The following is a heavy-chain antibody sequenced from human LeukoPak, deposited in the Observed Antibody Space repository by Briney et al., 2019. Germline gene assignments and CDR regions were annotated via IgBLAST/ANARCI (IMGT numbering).Heavy chain of an antibody. CDR2: ISYDGSNK. J-gene: IGHJ4*02. CDR3: AKDRASIAARGPVDY. V-gene: IGHV3-30*18. D-gene: IGHD6-6*01. Sequence: PGGSLRLSCAASGFTFSSYGMHWVRQAPGKGLEWVAVISYDGSNKYYADSVAGRFTISRDNSKNTVYLQMNSLRAEDTALYYCAKDRASIAARGPVDYWGQGTLVTVSS. CDR1: GFTFSSYG.